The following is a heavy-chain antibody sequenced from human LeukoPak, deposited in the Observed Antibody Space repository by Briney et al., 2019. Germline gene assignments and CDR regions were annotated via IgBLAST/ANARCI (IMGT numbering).Heavy chain of an antibody. CDR2: IRTDGSDK. Sequence: GGSLRLSCVASGFTFSRSGMHWDRQAPGKGLEWVAFIRTDGSDKYYADSVKGRFSISRDNSKNTLYLQMNSLRAEDTAMYYCAKDHAQAMDVWGQGTTVTVSS. J-gene: IGHJ6*02. V-gene: IGHV3-30*02. D-gene: IGHD2-2*01. CDR1: GFTFSRSG. CDR3: AKDHAQAMDV.